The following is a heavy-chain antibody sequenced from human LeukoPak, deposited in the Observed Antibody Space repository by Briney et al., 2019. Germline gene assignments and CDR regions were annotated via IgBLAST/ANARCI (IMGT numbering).Heavy chain of an antibody. D-gene: IGHD4-17*01. J-gene: IGHJ4*02. V-gene: IGHV4-39*01. CDR3: ARHTYGAPIEY. CDR1: GGSLSSTSHY. CDR2: IYFSGTT. Sequence: SETLSLTCTVSGGSLSSTSHYWGWIRQPPGKGLEWIGSIYFSGTTYYNPSLRSRVTMSVDTSENQFSLRLSSVTAADTAVYYCARHTYGAPIEYWGQGILVTVSS.